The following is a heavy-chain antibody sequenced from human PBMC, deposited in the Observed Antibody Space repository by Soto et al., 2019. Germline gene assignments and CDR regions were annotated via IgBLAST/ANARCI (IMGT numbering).Heavy chain of an antibody. J-gene: IGHJ3*02. CDR3: ARTIKRGYSGYAMRGYAFDI. CDR2: IYYSGST. Sequence: QVQLQESGPGLVKPSQTLSLTCTVSGGSISSGGYYWGWIRQHPGKGLEWIGYIYYSGSTYYNPSLKSRVTISVDTSKNQFSLKLSSVTAADTAVYYCARTIKRGYSGYAMRGYAFDIWGQGTMVTVSS. V-gene: IGHV4-31*03. D-gene: IGHD5-12*01. CDR1: GGSISSGGYY.